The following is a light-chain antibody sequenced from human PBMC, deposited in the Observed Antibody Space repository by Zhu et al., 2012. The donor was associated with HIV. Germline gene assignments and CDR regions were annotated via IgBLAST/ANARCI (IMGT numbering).Light chain of an antibody. J-gene: IGKJ4*01. CDR2: GAS. V-gene: IGKV1-9*01. CDR1: QGISNH. Sequence: DIQLTQSPSFLSASVGDRVTITCRASQGISNHLAWYHQKPGKAPKLLIYGASVLQSGVPSRFSGSGSGTEFTLTISSLQPEDFATYFCQHLTLYPTFGGGSKVGDQT. CDR3: QHLTLYPT.